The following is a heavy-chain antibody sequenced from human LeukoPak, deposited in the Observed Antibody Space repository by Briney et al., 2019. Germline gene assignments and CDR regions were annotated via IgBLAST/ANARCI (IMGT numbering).Heavy chain of an antibody. CDR3: ARDTPDRSWFDP. J-gene: IGHJ5*02. CDR2: INTYSGNT. V-gene: IGHV1-18*04. Sequence: GASVKVSCKASGYTFTGYYMHWVRQAPGQGLEWMGRINTYSGNTDYGEKSQGRVTMTTDTAASTVYMELESLRSDDTAVYYCARDTPDRSWFDPWGQGTLVTVSS. CDR1: GYTFTGYY.